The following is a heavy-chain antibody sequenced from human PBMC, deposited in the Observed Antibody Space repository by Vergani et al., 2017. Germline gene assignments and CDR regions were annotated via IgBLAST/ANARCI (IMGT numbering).Heavy chain of an antibody. D-gene: IGHD2-2*01. CDR3: AKGGPLDIVVVPAAMGVDY. CDR1: GYTFTSYY. V-gene: IGHV1-46*01. J-gene: IGHJ4*02. Sequence: VPLVQSGAAVKKPGASEKVSCKASGYTFTSYYMHWVRQAPGQGLEWMGIINPSGGSTSYAQKFQGRVTMTRDTSTSTVYMELSSLRAEDTAVYYCAKGGPLDIVVVPAAMGVDYGGQGTLVTVSS. CDR2: INPSGGST.